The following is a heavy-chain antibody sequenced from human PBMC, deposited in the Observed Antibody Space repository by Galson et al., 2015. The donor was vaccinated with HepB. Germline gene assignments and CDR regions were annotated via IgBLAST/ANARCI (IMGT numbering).Heavy chain of an antibody. Sequence: SLRLSCAASGFTFSSYWMHWVRQVPGKGLVWVSRINSDGSYITYADSVKGRFTISRDNAKNTLYLQMNSPRAEDTAQYYCARTRGAAAGIFDNWGQGSLATVSS. CDR2: INSDGSYI. D-gene: IGHD6-13*01. J-gene: IGHJ4*02. CDR3: ARTRGAAAGIFDN. CDR1: GFTFSSYW. V-gene: IGHV3-74*01.